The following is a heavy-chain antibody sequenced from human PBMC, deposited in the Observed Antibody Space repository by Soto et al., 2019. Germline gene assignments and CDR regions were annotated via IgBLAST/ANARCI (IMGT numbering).Heavy chain of an antibody. D-gene: IGHD4-17*01. CDR2: INHSGST. J-gene: IGHJ4*02. V-gene: IGHV4-34*01. Sequence: ETLSLTCAVYGGSFSGYYWSWIRQPPGKGLEWIGEINHSGSTNYNPSLKSRVTISVDTSKNQFSLKLSSVTAADTAVYYCARRLRPVDYWGQGTLVTVSS. CDR3: ARRLRPVDY. CDR1: GGSFSGYY.